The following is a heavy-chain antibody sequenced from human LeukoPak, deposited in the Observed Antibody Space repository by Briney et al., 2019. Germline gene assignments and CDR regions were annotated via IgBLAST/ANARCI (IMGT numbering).Heavy chain of an antibody. CDR1: GFTFSSYA. D-gene: IGHD6-13*01. CDR3: ARDRGLISAADYFDY. V-gene: IGHV3-30*04. Sequence: GGFLRLSCAASGFTFSSYAMHWVRQAPGKGLEWVAVISYDGSIEAYADSVRGRFTVSRDKSKNTLYLQMNSLRVEDTAVYSCARDRGLISAADYFDYWGQGTLVTVSS. CDR2: ISYDGSIE. J-gene: IGHJ4*02.